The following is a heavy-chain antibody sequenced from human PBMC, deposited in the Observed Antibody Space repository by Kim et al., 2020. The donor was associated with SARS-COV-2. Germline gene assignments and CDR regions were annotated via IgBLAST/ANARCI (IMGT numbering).Heavy chain of an antibody. CDR3: AREGGIVVVVDRHYYGMDV. D-gene: IGHD2-15*01. CDR2: ISAYNGNT. Sequence: ASVKVSCKASGYTFTSYGISWVRQAPGQGLEWMGWISAYNGNTNYAQKLQGRVTMTTDTSTSTAYMELRSLRSDDTAVYYCAREGGIVVVVDRHYYGMDVWGQGTTVTVSS. V-gene: IGHV1-18*01. CDR1: GYTFTSYG. J-gene: IGHJ6*02.